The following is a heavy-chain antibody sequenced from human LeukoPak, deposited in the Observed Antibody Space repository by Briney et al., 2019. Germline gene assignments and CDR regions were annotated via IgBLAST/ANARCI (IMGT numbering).Heavy chain of an antibody. Sequence: GGSLRLSCAASGFTFSSYEMNWVRQAPGKGLEWVSYISSSGSARYYAESVRGRFTISRDNAKNPLYLQMNSLRAEDAAVYYCARCDTRSGSGFQCYAFDIWGQGTMVTVSS. CDR3: ARCDTRSGSGFQCYAFDI. J-gene: IGHJ3*02. CDR2: ISSSGSAR. CDR1: GFTFSSYE. V-gene: IGHV3-48*03. D-gene: IGHD5-12*01.